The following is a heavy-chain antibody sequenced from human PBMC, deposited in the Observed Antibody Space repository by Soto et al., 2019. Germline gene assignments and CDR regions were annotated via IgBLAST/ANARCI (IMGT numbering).Heavy chain of an antibody. CDR1: GFSVSNNF. V-gene: IGHV3-53*02. D-gene: IGHD3-16*01. J-gene: IGHJ4*02. CDR2: IYSGGYT. Sequence: VQLVETGGGLIQPGGSLRLSCAVSGFSVSNNFMIWVRQAPGKGLEWVSLIYSGGYTAYADSVRGRFAISRDGSMNTLYLQMNSLRVEDTAVYYCARDGNGQRGSPHWGQGTLVTVSS. CDR3: ARDGNGQRGSPH.